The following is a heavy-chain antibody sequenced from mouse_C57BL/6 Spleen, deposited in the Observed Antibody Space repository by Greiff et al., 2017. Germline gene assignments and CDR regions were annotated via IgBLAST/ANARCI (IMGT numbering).Heavy chain of an antibody. D-gene: IGHD2-4*01. J-gene: IGHJ1*03. CDR3: ARYDYDRDWYFDV. CDR2: IYPGGGDT. CDR1: GYAFSSSW. Sequence: QVQLQQSGPELVKPGASVKISCKASGYAFSSSWMNWVKQRPGKGLEWIGRIYPGGGDTNYNGKFKGKATLTADKSSSTAYMQLSSLTSEDSEVYFCARYDYDRDWYFDVWGTGTTVTVSS. V-gene: IGHV1-82*01.